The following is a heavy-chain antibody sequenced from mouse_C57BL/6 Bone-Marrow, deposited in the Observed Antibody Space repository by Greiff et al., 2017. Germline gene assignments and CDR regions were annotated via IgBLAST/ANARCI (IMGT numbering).Heavy chain of an antibody. D-gene: IGHD1-2*01. V-gene: IGHV1-19*01. Sequence: EVQLQQSGPVLVKPGASVKMSCKASGYTFTDYYMNWVKQSHGKSLEWIGVINPYNGGTSYNQKFKGKATLTVDKSSSTAYMELNSLTSEDSAVYYCARSLYGRYWYFDVWGTGTTVTVSS. J-gene: IGHJ1*03. CDR1: GYTFTDYY. CDR3: ARSLYGRYWYFDV. CDR2: INPYNGGT.